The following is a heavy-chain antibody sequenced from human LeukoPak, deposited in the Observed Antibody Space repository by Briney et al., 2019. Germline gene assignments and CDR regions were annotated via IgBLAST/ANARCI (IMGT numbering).Heavy chain of an antibody. CDR3: ARGIGGDWFDP. CDR1: GGSISSGDYY. D-gene: IGHD2-15*01. J-gene: IGHJ5*02. Sequence: SQTLSLTCTVSGGSISSGDYYWSWIRQPPGKGLEWIGYIYYSRSTYYNPSLKSRVTISVDTSKNQFSLKLSSVTAADTAVYYCARGIGGDWFDPWGQGTLVTVSS. CDR2: IYYSRST. V-gene: IGHV4-30-4*01.